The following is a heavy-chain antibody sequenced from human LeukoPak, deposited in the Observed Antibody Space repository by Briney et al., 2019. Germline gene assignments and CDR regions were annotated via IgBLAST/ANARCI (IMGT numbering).Heavy chain of an antibody. CDR2: ISGSNNYI. Sequence: GGSLRLSCAASGFTFSSYIMNWVRQAPGKGLEWVSSISGSNNYIYYADSVKGRFTISRDNAKNSLYLQMNSLRADDTAVYYCARGYTPGLDVWGQGTTVTASS. V-gene: IGHV3-21*01. CDR3: ARGYTPGLDV. CDR1: GFTFSSYI. J-gene: IGHJ6*02. D-gene: IGHD5-18*01.